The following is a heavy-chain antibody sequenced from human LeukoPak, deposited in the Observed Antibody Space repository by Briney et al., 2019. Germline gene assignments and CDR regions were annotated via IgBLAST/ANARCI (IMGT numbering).Heavy chain of an antibody. J-gene: IGHJ4*02. CDR2: IYYSGST. CDR1: GDSVTSNY. V-gene: IGHV4-59*02. D-gene: IGHD4-17*01. CDR3: ARTGFYGDYTFYY. Sequence: SETLSLTCTVLGDSVTSNYWSWIRQPPGKGLEWVGYIYYSGSTNYNPSLKSRITKLVSTSKNQFSLKLRSLTGAGTGVYYCARTGFYGDYTFYYWGQGTLVTVSS.